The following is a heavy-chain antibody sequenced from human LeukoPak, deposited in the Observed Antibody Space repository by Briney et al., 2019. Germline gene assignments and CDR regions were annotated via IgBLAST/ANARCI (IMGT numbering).Heavy chain of an antibody. V-gene: IGHV3-21*01. CDR1: GFTFSNYN. J-gene: IGHJ5*02. CDR2: ISGSSAYI. D-gene: IGHD2/OR15-2a*01. CDR3: VRIPNSANFPNWFDP. Sequence: GGSLRLSCAASGFTFSNYNMNWVRQAPEKGLEWISSISGSSAYIYYADSEKGRFTISRDNAKNSLYLQMNSLRADDTAMYYCVRIPNSANFPNWFDPWGQGTLVTVSS.